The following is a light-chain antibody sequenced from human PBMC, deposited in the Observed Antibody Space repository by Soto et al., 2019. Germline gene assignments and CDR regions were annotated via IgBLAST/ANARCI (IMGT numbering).Light chain of an antibody. Sequence: VVMSQSPLSLPVTPGEPASISCGSDQILLYSNGYNYLDWYVQKPGQSPQLLVYLGSYRASGVPDRLSGSGSGTDFTLEISRVEAEDVGVYYCMQALQTPFTFGPGTKVDIK. V-gene: IGKV2-28*01. J-gene: IGKJ3*01. CDR3: MQALQTPFT. CDR2: LGS. CDR1: QILLYSNGYNY.